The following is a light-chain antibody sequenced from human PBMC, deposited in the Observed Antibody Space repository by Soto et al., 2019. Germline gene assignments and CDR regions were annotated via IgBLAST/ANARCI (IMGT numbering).Light chain of an antibody. V-gene: IGKV1-9*01. CDR2: AAS. CDR1: QGISSH. Sequence: IHLTQSPSSLSASVGDRVTITCRASQGISSHLSWYQQKPGKAPKLLIYAASTLQTGVPSRFSGGGSGTDFTLTLSSLQPEDFATYYCQQVNSFPSTFGQGPRLEIK. CDR3: QQVNSFPST. J-gene: IGKJ5*01.